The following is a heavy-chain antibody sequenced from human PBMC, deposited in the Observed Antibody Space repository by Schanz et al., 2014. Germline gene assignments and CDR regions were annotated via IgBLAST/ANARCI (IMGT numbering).Heavy chain of an antibody. J-gene: IGHJ4*02. Sequence: QVQLVESGGGVVQPGRSLRLSCAVSGFTFSSYGMHWVRQAPGKGLEWVALISYDGSNKHYADSVKGRFTISRDNSKKTLYVQMNSLRAEVTAMYYCARDRPSGYALDFWGQGTLVTVSS. CDR1: GFTFSSYG. D-gene: IGHD5-12*01. V-gene: IGHV3-30*03. CDR2: ISYDGSNK. CDR3: ARDRPSGYALDF.